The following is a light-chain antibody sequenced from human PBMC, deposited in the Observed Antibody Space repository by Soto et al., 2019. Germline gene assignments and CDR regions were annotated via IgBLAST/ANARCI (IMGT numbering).Light chain of an antibody. V-gene: IGKV1-39*01. J-gene: IGKJ5*01. CDR3: QQSYSTPIT. CDR2: AAS. CDR1: QSISSY. Sequence: DIQMTQSPSSLSASVGDRVTITCRASQSISSYLNWYQQKPGKAPKLLIHAASSLQSGVPSRFSGSGSGTDFTLPISSLQPEDYATYYCQQSYSTPITFGQGTRLEIK.